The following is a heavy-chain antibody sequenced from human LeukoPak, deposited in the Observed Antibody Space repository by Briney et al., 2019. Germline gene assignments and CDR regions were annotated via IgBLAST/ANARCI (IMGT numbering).Heavy chain of an antibody. CDR2: ISSSSSYI. J-gene: IGHJ4*02. D-gene: IGHD2-2*02. Sequence: GGSLRLSCAASGFTFSSYSMNWVRQAPGTGLEWVSSISSSSSYIYYADSVKGRFTISRDNAKNSLYLQMNSLRAEDTAVYYCARIIVVVPAAIEGTDYWGQGTLVTVSS. CDR3: ARIIVVVPAAIEGTDY. V-gene: IGHV3-21*01. CDR1: GFTFSSYS.